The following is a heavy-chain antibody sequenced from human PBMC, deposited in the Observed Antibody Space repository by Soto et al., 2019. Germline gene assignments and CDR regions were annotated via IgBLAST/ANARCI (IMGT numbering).Heavy chain of an antibody. CDR1: GSSISPFY. CDR3: TRVGGYYGDYPNFDY. CDR2: IYYTGST. D-gene: IGHD4-17*01. J-gene: IGHJ4*02. Sequence: SETLSLTCTVSGSSISPFYWSWIRQPPGKGLEWIGYIYYTGSTKYNPSLKSRVTLSLGTSRNQLSLKLSSATAADTAVYYCTRVGGYYGDYPNFDYWGPGTLVTVSS. V-gene: IGHV4-59*01.